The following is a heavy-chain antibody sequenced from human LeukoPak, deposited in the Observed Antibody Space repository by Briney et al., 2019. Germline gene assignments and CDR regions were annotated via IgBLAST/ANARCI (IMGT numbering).Heavy chain of an antibody. V-gene: IGHV4-59*08. Sequence: SETLSLTCTVSGGSISSYYWSWIRQPPGKGLEWIGYIYYSGSTNYNPSLKSRVTISVDTSKNQFSLKLSSVTAADTAVYYCARQLDRIYGDYHGPDFDYWGQGTLVTVSS. D-gene: IGHD4-17*01. CDR2: IYYSGST. CDR1: GGSISSYY. CDR3: ARQLDRIYGDYHGPDFDY. J-gene: IGHJ4*02.